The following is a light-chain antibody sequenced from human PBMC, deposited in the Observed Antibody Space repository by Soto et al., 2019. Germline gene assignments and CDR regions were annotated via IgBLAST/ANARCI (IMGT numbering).Light chain of an antibody. CDR3: QHSSSSPGP. V-gene: IGKV3-20*01. CDR2: ATS. J-gene: IGKJ1*01. Sequence: TQSPCTLSLSPGDRATISCRAVQSVTSTYMAWYQQKPGQAPRLLIYATSLMDTGIPARFRGSGSGTDFTLTISSLEPEDSAAYYCQHSSSSPGPFGQGTKVELK. CDR1: QSVTSTY.